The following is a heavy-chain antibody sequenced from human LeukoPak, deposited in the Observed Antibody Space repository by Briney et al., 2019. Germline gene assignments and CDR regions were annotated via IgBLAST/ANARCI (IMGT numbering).Heavy chain of an antibody. CDR3: ARDDGAGGPFDY. V-gene: IGHV3-66*01. Sequence: GGSLRPSCAVSGFTVSSNYMNWVRQAPGKGLEWVSVIYSGGSTYYADSVKGRFTISRDNSKNTLYLQMNSLRAEDTAVYYCARDDGAGGPFDYWGQGTLVTVSS. CDR2: IYSGGST. J-gene: IGHJ4*02. CDR1: GFTVSSNY. D-gene: IGHD3-10*01.